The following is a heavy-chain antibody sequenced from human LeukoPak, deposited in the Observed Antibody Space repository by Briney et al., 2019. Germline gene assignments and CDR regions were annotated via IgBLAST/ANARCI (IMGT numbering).Heavy chain of an antibody. CDR3: ASFSSLDSSGWYNAFDI. CDR2: IYHSGST. V-gene: IGHV4-39*07. Sequence: SSETLSLTCTVSGGSISSSSYYWGWIRQPPGKGLKWMGSIYHSGSTYYNPSLKSRVTISVDTSKNQFSLKLSSVTAADTAVYYCASFSSLDSSGWYNAFDIWGQGTMVTVSS. J-gene: IGHJ3*02. D-gene: IGHD6-19*01. CDR1: GGSISSSSYY.